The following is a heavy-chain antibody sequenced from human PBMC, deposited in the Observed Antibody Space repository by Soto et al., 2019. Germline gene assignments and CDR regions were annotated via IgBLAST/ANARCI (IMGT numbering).Heavy chain of an antibody. V-gene: IGHV4-39*01. CDR3: WAMAGQWIPRN. CDR2: INYRGTS. CDR1: GGSISMSDYY. Sequence: QLQLQESGPGLVKPSETLSLTCSVSGGSISMSDYYWGWIRQPPGEGLEWLGNINYRGTSYHNPSLKSRVPISVDTSKNKFSLKRSSVTAADPALYSCWAMAGQWIPRNWGKGTLVTVSS. J-gene: IGHJ4*02. D-gene: IGHD5-18*01.